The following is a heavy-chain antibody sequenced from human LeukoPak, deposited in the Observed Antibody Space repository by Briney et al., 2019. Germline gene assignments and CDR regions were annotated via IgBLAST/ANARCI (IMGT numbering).Heavy chain of an antibody. Sequence: SETLSLTCTVSGDSISTSSYYWGWIRQPPGKELEWIGTLNYGGSTYYNPSLKTRVTISVDTSKNQFSLRLHSVTAADTAVYYCARHAYYYESSGYFYPLPYWGQGTLLTVSS. CDR1: GDSISTSSYY. CDR2: LNYGGST. V-gene: IGHV4-39*01. J-gene: IGHJ4*02. D-gene: IGHD3-22*01. CDR3: ARHAYYYESSGYFYPLPY.